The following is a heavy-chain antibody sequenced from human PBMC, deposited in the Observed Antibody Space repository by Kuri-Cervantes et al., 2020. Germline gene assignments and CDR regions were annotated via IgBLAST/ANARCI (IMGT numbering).Heavy chain of an antibody. V-gene: IGHV3-23*01. CDR1: GFTLSSYA. Sequence: GGSLRLSCAVSGFTLSSYAMSWVRQAPGKRLEWVSAISGSGGSTYYADSVKGRFTISRDNSKNSLYLQMNSLRAEDTAVYYCAKDEQEWFETWGYWGQGTLVTVSS. CDR3: AKDEQEWFETWGY. CDR2: ISGSGGST. J-gene: IGHJ4*02. D-gene: IGHD3-3*01.